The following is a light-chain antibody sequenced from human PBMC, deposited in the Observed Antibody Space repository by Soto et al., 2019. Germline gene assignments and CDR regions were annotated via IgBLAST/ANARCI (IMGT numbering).Light chain of an antibody. CDR2: AAS. J-gene: IGKJ3*01. CDR1: QSVGIN. V-gene: IGKV3-20*01. CDR3: QQYGSSPLT. Sequence: EIVMTQSPVTLSVSPGERATLSCTASQSVGINLAWYQQKPGQAPSLLIYAASTRATGFPARFSGSGSGTDFTLTISRLEPEDFAVYYCQQYGSSPLTFGPGTKVDIK.